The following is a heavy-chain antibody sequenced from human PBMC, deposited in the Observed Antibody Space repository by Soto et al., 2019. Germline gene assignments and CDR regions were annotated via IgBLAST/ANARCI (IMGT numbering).Heavy chain of an antibody. D-gene: IGHD2-21*02. CDR3: ARPISGDCCRAFDI. CDR2: MNPNSANT. J-gene: IGHJ3*02. V-gene: IGHV1-8*01. Sequence: ASVKVSCKASGYTFTSYDINWVRKATGQGLEWMGWMNPNSANTGYAQKFQGRVTMTRNTSISTAYMELSSLRSEDTAVYYCARPISGDCCRAFDIWGQGTMVTVSS. CDR1: GYTFTSYD.